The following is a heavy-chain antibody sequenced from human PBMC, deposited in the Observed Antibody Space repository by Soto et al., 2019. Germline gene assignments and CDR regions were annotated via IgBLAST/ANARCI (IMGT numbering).Heavy chain of an antibody. V-gene: IGHV1-69*01. CDR3: ARGGTAMVTLIRLDY. CDR1: GGTXXXXX. J-gene: IGHJ4*02. D-gene: IGHD5-18*01. Sequence: QVQLVQSGXXVKXXGXXXKVXXKASGGTXXXXXIXXXXXXXXQGLEWMGGIIPIFGTANYAQKFQGRVTINADXSTXXAXXXLXXLXSEDTAVYCCARGGTAMVTLIRLDYWGQGTLVTVSS. CDR2: IIPIFGTA.